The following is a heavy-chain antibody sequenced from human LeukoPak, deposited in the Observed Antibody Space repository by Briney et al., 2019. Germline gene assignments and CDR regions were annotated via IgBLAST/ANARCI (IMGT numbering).Heavy chain of an antibody. CDR3: ARAPRSGIGDRRGYWFDP. J-gene: IGHJ5*02. D-gene: IGHD1-26*01. Sequence: SETLSLTCTVSGGSISSGTYYWTRLRQPAGKGLEWIGRISTTGSASYNPSLRSRVTVSADTSKNQFSLKLTSVTAADTALYYCARAPRSGIGDRRGYWFDPWGQGTLVTVSS. V-gene: IGHV4-61*02. CDR2: ISTTGSA. CDR1: GGSISSGTYY.